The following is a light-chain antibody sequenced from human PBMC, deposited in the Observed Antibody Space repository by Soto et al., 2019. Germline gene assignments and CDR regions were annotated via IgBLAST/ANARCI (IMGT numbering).Light chain of an antibody. V-gene: IGKV3-11*01. Sequence: EIVLTQYPATLSFSPGERSTLSCRASQSVSSYLAWYQQKPGQAPRLLIYDASNRATGIPARFSGSGSGTDFTLTISSLEPEDFAVYYCQQRSNWPITFGQRTRLEIK. CDR1: QSVSSY. CDR2: DAS. CDR3: QQRSNWPIT. J-gene: IGKJ5*01.